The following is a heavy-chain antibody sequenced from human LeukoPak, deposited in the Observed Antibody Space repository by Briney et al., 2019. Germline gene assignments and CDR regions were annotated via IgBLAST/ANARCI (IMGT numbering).Heavy chain of an antibody. V-gene: IGHV1-18*01. CDR1: GYTFTSYG. Sequence: ASVKVSFKASGYTFTSYGISWVRQAPGQGLEWMGWISAYNGNTNYAQKLQGRVTMTTDTSTSTAYMELRSLRSDDTAVYYCARCGSGSGSSHYYYYGMDVWGQGTTVTVSS. J-gene: IGHJ6*02. CDR2: ISAYNGNT. CDR3: ARCGSGSGSSHYYYYGMDV. D-gene: IGHD3-10*01.